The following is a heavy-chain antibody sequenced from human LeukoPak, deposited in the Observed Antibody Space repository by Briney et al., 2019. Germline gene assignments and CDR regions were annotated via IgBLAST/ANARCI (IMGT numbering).Heavy chain of an antibody. J-gene: IGHJ4*02. D-gene: IGHD1-1*01. Sequence: GGSLTLSCAASGLSFSNYAIDWVRQAPGKGLEWVSTIGASVSNTNYADSVKGRFTISRDNSKNTLSLQMSSLKVEDTAVYYCARRSGGTCDYWGQGTLVTVSS. CDR2: IGASVSNT. CDR3: ARRSGGTCDY. V-gene: IGHV3-23*01. CDR1: GLSFSNYA.